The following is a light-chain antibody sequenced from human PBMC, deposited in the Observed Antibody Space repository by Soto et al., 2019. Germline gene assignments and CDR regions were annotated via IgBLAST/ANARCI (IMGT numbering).Light chain of an antibody. CDR3: AAWDDSLNGRGV. CDR2: SND. Sequence: QSVLTQPPSASGTPGQRVTISCSGSSSNIGRNTVNWYQQLPGTAPKLLLFSNDQRPSGVPDRFSGSKSGTSASLAISGLQPEDEADYYCAAWDDSLNGRGVFGGGTQL. J-gene: IGLJ3*02. V-gene: IGLV1-44*01. CDR1: SSNIGRNT.